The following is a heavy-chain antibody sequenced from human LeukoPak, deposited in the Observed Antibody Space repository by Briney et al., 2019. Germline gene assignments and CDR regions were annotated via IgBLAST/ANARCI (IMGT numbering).Heavy chain of an antibody. D-gene: IGHD2-8*01. V-gene: IGHV3-20*04. CDR3: ARDLGVTGPQAQYYFDY. J-gene: IGHJ4*02. CDR1: GFTFDDYG. CDR2: INWNGGST. Sequence: GGSLRLSCAASGFTFDDYGMSWVRQAPGKGLEWVSGINWNGGSTGYADSVKGRFTISRDNAKNSLYLQMNSLRAEDTALYYCARDLGVTGPQAQYYFDYWGQGTLVTVSS.